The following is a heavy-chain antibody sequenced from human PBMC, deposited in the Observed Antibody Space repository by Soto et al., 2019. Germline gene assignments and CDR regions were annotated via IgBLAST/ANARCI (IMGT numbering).Heavy chain of an antibody. V-gene: IGHV4-59*08. J-gene: IGHJ4*02. CDR1: GGSISSYY. CDR2: IYYSGST. D-gene: IGHD6-13*01. CDR3: ARGGTAAGTVY. Sequence: QVQLQESGPGLVKPSETLSLTCTVSGGSISSYYWSWIRQPPGKGLEWIGYIYYSGSTNYNPSLKSRVTISVDTSKNQFSLKLSSATAADTAVYYCARGGTAAGTVYWGQGTLVTVSS.